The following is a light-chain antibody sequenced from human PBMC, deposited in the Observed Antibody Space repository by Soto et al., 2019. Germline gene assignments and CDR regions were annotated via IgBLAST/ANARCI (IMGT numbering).Light chain of an antibody. V-gene: IGKV2-30*01. CDR3: MQGTYWPPWT. CDR1: QSLVDSDGNTY. Sequence: DVELTQSPLSLPVTLGQPASISCRSSQSLVDSDGNTYLNWFQQRPGQSPRRLIYKFSNRDSGVLDRFSGSGSGTDFTLKISRVEAEDVGVYYCMQGTYWPPWTFGQGTKVEIK. J-gene: IGKJ1*01. CDR2: KFS.